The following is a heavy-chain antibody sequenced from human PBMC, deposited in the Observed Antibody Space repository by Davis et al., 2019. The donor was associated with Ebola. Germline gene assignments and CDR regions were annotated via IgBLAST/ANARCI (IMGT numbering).Heavy chain of an antibody. CDR3: ARDREKLYSGYLRYYGLDV. CDR1: GGTFSSYA. J-gene: IGHJ6*04. CDR2: IIPIFGTA. D-gene: IGHD5-12*01. V-gene: IGHV1-69*13. Sequence: SVKVSCKASGGTFSSYAISWVRQAPGQGLEWMGGIIPIFGTANYAQKFQGRVTITADESTSTAYMELSSLRSEDTAVYYCARDREKLYSGYLRYYGLDVWGKGTTVTVSS.